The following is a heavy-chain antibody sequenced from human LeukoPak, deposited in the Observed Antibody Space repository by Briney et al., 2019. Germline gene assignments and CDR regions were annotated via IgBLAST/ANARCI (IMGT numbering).Heavy chain of an antibody. CDR1: GYTFTSYY. Sequence: GASVKVSCKASGYTFTSYYMHWVRQAPGQGLEWMGIINPSGGSTSYAQKFQGRVTMTRDMSTSTVYMELSSLRSEDTAVYYCANSIAAAGYDYWGQGTLVTVSS. J-gene: IGHJ4*02. CDR3: ANSIAAAGYDY. D-gene: IGHD6-13*01. CDR2: INPSGGST. V-gene: IGHV1-46*01.